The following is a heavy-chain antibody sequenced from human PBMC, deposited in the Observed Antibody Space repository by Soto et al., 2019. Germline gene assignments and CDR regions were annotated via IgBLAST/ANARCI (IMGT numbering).Heavy chain of an antibody. CDR2: IYYSGST. D-gene: IGHD3-3*01. CDR1: GGSISSGDYS. Sequence: SETLSLTCTVSGGSISSGDYSWSWIRQPPGKGLEWIGYIYYSGSTYYNPSLQSRVTISVDTSKSQFSLKLSSVTAADTAVYYCARDNILGILYGGMDVWGQGTLVTVSS. J-gene: IGHJ4*02. V-gene: IGHV4-30-4*01. CDR3: ARDNILGILYGGMDV.